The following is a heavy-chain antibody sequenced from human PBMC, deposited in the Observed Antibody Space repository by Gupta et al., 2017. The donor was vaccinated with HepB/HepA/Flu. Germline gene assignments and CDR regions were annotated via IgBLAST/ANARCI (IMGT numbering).Heavy chain of an antibody. CDR1: GVTFSSYS. V-gene: IGHV3-48*02. CDR3: ARCEIFGVVTNPNYYYYMDV. D-gene: IGHD3-3*01. CDR2: ISSSSSTI. Sequence: EVQLVESGGGLVQPGGSLRLSCAASGVTFSSYSMNWVRQATGKGLEWVSYISSSSSTIDYADSVKGRFTISRDNAKNSLYLQMNSLRDEDTAVYYCARCEIFGVVTNPNYYYYMDVWGKGTTVTVSS. J-gene: IGHJ6*03.